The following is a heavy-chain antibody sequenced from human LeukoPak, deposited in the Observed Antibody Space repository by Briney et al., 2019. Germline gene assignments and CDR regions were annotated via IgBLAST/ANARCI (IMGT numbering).Heavy chain of an antibody. Sequence: SETLPLTCTVSGEPVSSGGYSWIWIRQHPGKGLEWIGFIYYRGTTYYNPSLKSRLAISLDTSKNQFSVRLTSVTAADTGVYFCASSYYGNAGYPTWGQGTLVAVSS. CDR3: ASSYYGNAGYPT. V-gene: IGHV4-31*03. CDR2: IYYRGTT. J-gene: IGHJ5*02. D-gene: IGHD3-10*01. CDR1: GEPVSSGGYS.